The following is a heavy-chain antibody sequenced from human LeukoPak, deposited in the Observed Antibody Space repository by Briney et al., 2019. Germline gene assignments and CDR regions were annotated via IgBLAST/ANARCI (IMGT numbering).Heavy chain of an antibody. J-gene: IGHJ5*02. CDR2: IYHSGST. Sequence: SGTLSLTCAVSGGSISSSNWWSWVRQPPGKGLEWIGEIYHSGSTNYNPSLKSRVTISVDKSKNQFSLKLSSVTAADTAVYYCATASRREVRGVIYWFDPWGQGTLVTVSS. CDR3: ATASRREVRGVIYWFDP. D-gene: IGHD3-10*01. V-gene: IGHV4-4*02. CDR1: GGSISSSNW.